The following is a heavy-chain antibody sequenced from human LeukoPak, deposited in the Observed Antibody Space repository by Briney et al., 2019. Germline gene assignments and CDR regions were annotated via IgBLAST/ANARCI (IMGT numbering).Heavy chain of an antibody. CDR2: IYYSGST. Sequence: SETLSLTCTVSGGSISSYYWSWIRQPPGKGLEWIGYIYYSGSTNYNPSLKSRVTISVDTSKNQFSLKLSSVTAADTAVYYCARDRIAVAGRYYYYYGMDVWGQGTKVTVSS. J-gene: IGHJ6*02. D-gene: IGHD6-19*01. V-gene: IGHV4-59*01. CDR3: ARDRIAVAGRYYYYYGMDV. CDR1: GGSISSYY.